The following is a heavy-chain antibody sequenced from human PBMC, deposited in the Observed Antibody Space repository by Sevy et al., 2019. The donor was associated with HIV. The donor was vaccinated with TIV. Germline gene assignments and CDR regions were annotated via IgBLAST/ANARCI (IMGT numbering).Heavy chain of an antibody. Sequence: SDTLSLTCAVYGGSFSGYYWSWIRQPPGKGLEWIGEINHSGSTNYNPSLKSRVTISVDTSKNQFSLKLSSVTAADTAVYYCARGRLLWFGESTDYYYYGMDVWGQGTTVTVSS. CDR1: GGSFSGYY. J-gene: IGHJ6*02. CDR2: INHSGST. V-gene: IGHV4-34*01. D-gene: IGHD3-10*01. CDR3: ARGRLLWFGESTDYYYYGMDV.